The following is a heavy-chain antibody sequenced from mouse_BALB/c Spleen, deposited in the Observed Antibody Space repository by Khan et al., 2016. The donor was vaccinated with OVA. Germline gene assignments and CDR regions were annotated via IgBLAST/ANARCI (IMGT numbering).Heavy chain of an antibody. CDR1: GFSLTSYG. CDR3: ARLEDI. CDR2: IWAGGCT. J-gene: IGHJ2*01. V-gene: IGHV2-9*02. Sequence: QVQLKESGPGLVAPSQSLSITCTVSGFSLTSYGVHWVRQPPGKGLEWLGVIWAGGCTNFNSATLSRLSISKDNSKSQVILKMNSLQTDDTAMYYCARLEDIWGQGTTLTVSS. D-gene: IGHD1-3*01.